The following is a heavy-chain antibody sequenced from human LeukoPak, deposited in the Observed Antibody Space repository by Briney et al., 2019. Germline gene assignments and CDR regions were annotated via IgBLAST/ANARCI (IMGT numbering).Heavy chain of an antibody. CDR3: ARYGGSYDILTGYYYYYGMDV. CDR2: ISSSGST. Sequence: PSETLSLTCTVSGGSVSNHYWTWIRQPAGKGLECIGRISSSGSTNYHPSLKSRVTMSVDTSKNQFSLKLNSVTAADTAVYYCARYGGSYDILTGYYYYYGMDVWGQGTTVTVSS. CDR1: GGSVSNHY. V-gene: IGHV4-4*07. D-gene: IGHD3-9*01. J-gene: IGHJ6*02.